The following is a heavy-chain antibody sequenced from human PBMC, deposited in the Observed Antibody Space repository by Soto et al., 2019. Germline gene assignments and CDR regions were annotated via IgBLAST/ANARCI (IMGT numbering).Heavy chain of an antibody. V-gene: IGHV3-23*01. D-gene: IGHD2-2*01. J-gene: IGHJ4*02. Sequence: GGSMRLSCAAAGFSFSTYTRSWVRRAPGKGLEWVSTISGSGDSPSYADSVQGRFTISRDNPKRALYLQMNNLRAEDTAMYYCAKARCSTSNCYVPDYWGQGTLVTVSS. CDR2: ISGSGDSP. CDR3: AKARCSTSNCYVPDY. CDR1: GFSFSTYT.